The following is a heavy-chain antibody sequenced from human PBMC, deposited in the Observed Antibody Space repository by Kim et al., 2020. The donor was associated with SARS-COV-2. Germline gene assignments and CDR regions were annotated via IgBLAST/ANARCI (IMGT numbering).Heavy chain of an antibody. Sequence: SVKGRFTISRDDSKDTAYLEMSGLKTEDTALYYCTRIPATTLAFGDAFDIWGQGTMVTVSS. CDR3: TRIPATTLAFGDAFDI. J-gene: IGHJ3*02. V-gene: IGHV3-73*01. D-gene: IGHD1-1*01.